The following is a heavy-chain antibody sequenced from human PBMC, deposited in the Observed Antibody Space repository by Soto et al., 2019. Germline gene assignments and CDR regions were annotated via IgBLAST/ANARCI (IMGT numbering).Heavy chain of an antibody. CDR3: RIAAAGRDLCFDP. Sequence: ASVKVSCKASGYTFTRYDINWVRQATGQGLEWMGWMNPNSGNTGYAQKFQGRVTMTRNTSISTAYMELSTLTSEDPSVYSCRIAAAGRDLCFDPWGQGTLVTVSS. CDR2: MNPNSGNT. J-gene: IGHJ5*02. CDR1: GYTFTRYD. V-gene: IGHV1-8*01. D-gene: IGHD6-13*01.